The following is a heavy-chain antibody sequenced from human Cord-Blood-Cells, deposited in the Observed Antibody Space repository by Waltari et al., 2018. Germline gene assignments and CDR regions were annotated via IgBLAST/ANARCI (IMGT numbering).Heavy chain of an antibody. CDR1: GYSFTSYW. V-gene: IGHV5-51*01. J-gene: IGHJ2*01. CDR3: ARHEGHDYGDYWYFDL. CDR2: IYPGESDT. D-gene: IGHD4-17*01. Sequence: EVQLVQSGAEVKKPGESLKISCKGSGYSFTSYWIGWVSQRTRKVLEGMGIIYPGESDTRYSPSFQGQVTISADKSISTAYLQWSSLKASDTAMYYCARHEGHDYGDYWYFDLWGRGTLVTVSS.